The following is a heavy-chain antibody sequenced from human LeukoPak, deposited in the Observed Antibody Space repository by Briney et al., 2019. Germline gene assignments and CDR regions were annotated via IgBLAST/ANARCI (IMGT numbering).Heavy chain of an antibody. CDR3: ARANDYGDPLPRYMDV. D-gene: IGHD4-17*01. J-gene: IGHJ6*03. CDR1: GDSITSSNW. Sequence: SGTLSLTCAVSGDSITSSNWWSWVRQPPEKGREWIGEIYHSGSTNYNPSLKSRVTISVDKSKNQFSLKVNSVTAADTAVYYCARANDYGDPLPRYMDVWGKGTTVTVSS. V-gene: IGHV4-4*02. CDR2: IYHSGST.